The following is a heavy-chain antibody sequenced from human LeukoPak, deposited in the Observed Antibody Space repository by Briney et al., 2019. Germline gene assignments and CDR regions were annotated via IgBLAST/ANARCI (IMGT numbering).Heavy chain of an antibody. Sequence: ASVKVSCKASGYTFTGYYRHWVRQAPGQGLEWMGWINPNSGGTNYAQKFQGRVTMTRDTSISTAYMELSRLRSDDTAVYYCASSLRRLVPAAIEADWDWFDPWGQGTLVTVSS. CDR3: ASSLRRLVPAAIEADWDWFDP. D-gene: IGHD2-2*02. CDR1: GYTFTGYY. CDR2: INPNSGGT. J-gene: IGHJ5*02. V-gene: IGHV1-2*02.